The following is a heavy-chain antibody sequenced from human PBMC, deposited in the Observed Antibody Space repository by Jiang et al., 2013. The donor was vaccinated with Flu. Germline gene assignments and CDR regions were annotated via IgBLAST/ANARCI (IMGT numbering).Heavy chain of an antibody. J-gene: IGHJ4*02. CDR3: ARGAGTGGRTLDS. Sequence: GAEVKKPGESLKISCKVSGYTFSNYWIGWVRQMPGKGLEWMGIIYPGDSDTRYSPSFQGQVTISADKSISTAYLQWGSLKASDTAMYYCARGAGTGGRTLDSWGPGTLVTVSS. CDR2: IYPGDSDT. V-gene: IGHV5-51*03. CDR1: GYTFSNYW. D-gene: IGHD3-16*01.